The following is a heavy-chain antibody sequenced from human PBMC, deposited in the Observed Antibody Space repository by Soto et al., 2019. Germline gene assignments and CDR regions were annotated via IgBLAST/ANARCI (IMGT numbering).Heavy chain of an antibody. Sequence: ASVKVSCKASGGTFSSYAISWVRQAPGQGLEWMGGIIPIFGTANYAQKFQGRVTITADESTSTAYTELSSLRSEDTAVYYCARARTIYYSSSSLDPWGQGTLVTVSS. CDR2: IIPIFGTA. D-gene: IGHD6-6*01. V-gene: IGHV1-69*13. CDR1: GGTFSSYA. J-gene: IGHJ5*02. CDR3: ARARTIYYSSSSLDP.